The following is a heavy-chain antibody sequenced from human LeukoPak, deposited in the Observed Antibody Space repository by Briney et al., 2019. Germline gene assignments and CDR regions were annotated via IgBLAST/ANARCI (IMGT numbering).Heavy chain of an antibody. CDR2: TNEAGSGQ. Sequence: GGSLRLSCTASGFTFSSHWMTWVRQAPGKGLEWVANTNEAGSGQNYVGSVKGRFTVSRDNAKNSLYLQMNSLRVEDTAIYYCSNKRDYWGQGTLVTVSS. CDR3: SNKRDY. V-gene: IGHV3-7*01. CDR1: GFTFSSHW. J-gene: IGHJ4*02.